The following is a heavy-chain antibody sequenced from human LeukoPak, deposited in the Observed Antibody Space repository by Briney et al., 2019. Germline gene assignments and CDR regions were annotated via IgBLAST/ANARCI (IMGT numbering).Heavy chain of an antibody. CDR2: ISSSSSTI. J-gene: IGHJ4*02. Sequence: GGSLRLSCAASGFTFSSYSMNWVRQAPGKGLEWVSYISSSSSTIYYADSVKGRFTISRDNAKNSLYLQMNSLRAEDTAVYYCARGRTYYDFWSGYRYFDYWGQGTLVTVSS. V-gene: IGHV3-48*01. CDR1: GFTFSSYS. CDR3: ARGRTYYDFWSGYRYFDY. D-gene: IGHD3-3*01.